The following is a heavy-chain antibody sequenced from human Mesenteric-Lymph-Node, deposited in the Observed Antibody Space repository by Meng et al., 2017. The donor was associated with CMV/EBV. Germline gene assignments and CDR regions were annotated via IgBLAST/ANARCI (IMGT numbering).Heavy chain of an antibody. CDR1: GFTFSSYG. CDR3: GKDSRSIAGWYLDL. D-gene: IGHD6-6*01. V-gene: IGHV3-30*02. CDR2: IRYDGSNK. Sequence: GESLKISCAASGFTFSSYGMHWVRQAPGKGLEWVAFIRYDGSNKYYTDSVKGRFTISRDNFKNTVSLQMKSLRAEDTAVYYCGKDSRSIAGWYLDLWGRGTLVTVSS. J-gene: IGHJ2*01.